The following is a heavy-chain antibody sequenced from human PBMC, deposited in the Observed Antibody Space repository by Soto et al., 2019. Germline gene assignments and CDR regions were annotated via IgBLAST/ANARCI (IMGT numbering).Heavy chain of an antibody. Sequence: SGPTLVNPTQTLTLTCAFSGFSLSTGGMCVSWIRQPPGKALEWLALIDWDDTKYYSTSLKSRLTISKDTSKNQLALTMTNMDPLDTATYYCAHIPNYYQYNWFDPWGQGTLVTVSS. D-gene: IGHD3-10*01. J-gene: IGHJ5*02. CDR1: GFSLSTGGMC. CDR2: IDWDDTK. CDR3: AHIPNYYQYNWFDP. V-gene: IGHV2-70*12.